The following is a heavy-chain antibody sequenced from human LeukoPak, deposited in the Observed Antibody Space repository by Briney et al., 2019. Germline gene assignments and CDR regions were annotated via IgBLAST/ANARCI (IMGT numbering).Heavy chain of an antibody. CDR1: GGTFSSYA. Sequence: GASVKVSCKASGGTFSSYAISWVRQAPGQGLEWMGGIIPIFGTANYAQKFQGRVTITADKSTSTAYMELSSLRSEDTAVYYCARGGGAALDYYYYYMDVWGKGTTVTVSS. V-gene: IGHV1-69*06. D-gene: IGHD3-16*01. CDR3: ARGGGAALDYYYYYMDV. CDR2: IIPIFGTA. J-gene: IGHJ6*03.